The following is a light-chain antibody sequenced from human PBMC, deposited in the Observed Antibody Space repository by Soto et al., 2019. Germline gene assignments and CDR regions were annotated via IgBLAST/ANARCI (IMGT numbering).Light chain of an antibody. CDR1: ETIISF. CDR3: QQSYSIPAT. J-gene: IGKJ5*01. Sequence: DIQMTQSPSSLSASIGDRITITCRAGETIISFLNWYQHQPGKAPKLLIYAGSSLQSGVPSRFSGSGSGTDFTLIISDLQPEDFATYYCQQSYSIPATFGQGTRLEIK. CDR2: AGS. V-gene: IGKV1-39*01.